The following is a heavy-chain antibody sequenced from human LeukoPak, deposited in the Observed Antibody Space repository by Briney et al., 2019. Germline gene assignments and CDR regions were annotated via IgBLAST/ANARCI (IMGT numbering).Heavy chain of an antibody. CDR2: IYYSGST. V-gene: IGHV4-39*02. D-gene: IGHD5-24*01. J-gene: IGHJ4*02. CDR3: ASQKHGYSFDY. CDR1: GGSISSRSFC. Sequence: PSETLSLTCSVSGGSISSRSFCWGWIRQPPGKGLECIGSIYYSGSTYYNPSLKSRVTISVDTSKNHFSLKLSSVTAADTAVYYCASQKHGYSFDYWGQGTLVTVSS.